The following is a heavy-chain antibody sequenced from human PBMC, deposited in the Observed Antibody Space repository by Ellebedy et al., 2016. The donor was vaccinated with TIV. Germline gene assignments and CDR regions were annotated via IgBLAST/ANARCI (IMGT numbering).Heavy chain of an antibody. CDR2: ISGSGGST. Sequence: GESLKISXAASGFTFSSYAMSWVRQAPGKGLEWVSGISGSGGSTYYADSVKGRFTISRDNSKNTLYLQMNSLRAEDTAVYYCARRSIAAAGTVDYWGQGTLVTVSS. D-gene: IGHD6-13*01. V-gene: IGHV3-23*01. CDR3: ARRSIAAAGTVDY. J-gene: IGHJ4*02. CDR1: GFTFSSYA.